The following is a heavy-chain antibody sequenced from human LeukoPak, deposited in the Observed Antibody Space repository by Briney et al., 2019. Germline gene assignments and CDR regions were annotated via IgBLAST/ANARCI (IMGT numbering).Heavy chain of an antibody. CDR1: EGTFSSYA. CDR3: ARGIVVVPASTYYYYGMDV. V-gene: IGHV1-69*13. Sequence: ASVKVSCKASEGTFSSYAISWVRQAPGQGLEWMGGIIPIFGTANYAQKFQGRVTITADESTSTAYMELSSLRSEDTAVYYCARGIVVVPASTYYYYGMDVWGKGTTVTVSS. J-gene: IGHJ6*04. D-gene: IGHD2-2*01. CDR2: IIPIFGTA.